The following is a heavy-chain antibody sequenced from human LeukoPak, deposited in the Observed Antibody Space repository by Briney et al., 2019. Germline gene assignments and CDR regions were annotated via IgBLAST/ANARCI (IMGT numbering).Heavy chain of an antibody. CDR1: GFTFSSYS. Sequence: PGGSLRLSCAASGFTFSSYSMNWVRQAPGKGLEWVSFISDSTSTIYYADSVKGRFTISRDNAKNSLYLQMNSLRAEDTAVYYCARSQPIRGVTFEYWGQGTLVTVSS. V-gene: IGHV3-48*01. CDR2: ISDSTSTI. D-gene: IGHD2-21*02. CDR3: ARSQPIRGVTFEY. J-gene: IGHJ4*02.